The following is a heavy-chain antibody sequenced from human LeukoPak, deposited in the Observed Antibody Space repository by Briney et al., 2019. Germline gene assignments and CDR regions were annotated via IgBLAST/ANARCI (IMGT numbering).Heavy chain of an antibody. V-gene: IGHV3-48*02. J-gene: IGHJ4*01. CDR2: ISSTSSTI. Sequence: GGSLRLSCAASGFTFSTYSMNWVRQAPGKGLEWVSYISSTSSTIYYADSVKGRFTISRDSAKNSLYLQMSSLRDDDTAVYYCTPHRDGXXPFDYXGXGXLVXVST. D-gene: IGHD1-14*01. CDR3: TPHRDGXXPFDY. CDR1: GFTFSTYS.